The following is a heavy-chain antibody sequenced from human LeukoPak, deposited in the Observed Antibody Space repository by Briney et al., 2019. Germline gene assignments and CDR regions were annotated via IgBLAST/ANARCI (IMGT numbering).Heavy chain of an antibody. Sequence: GGSLRLSCAASGFTFRGFGLHWVRQAPGKGLEWVALIRSDGTIDTYADSVKDRFTISRDNSKSTLYLQMNSLRAEDMAVYYCAKMWGASNHYYYIDVWGEGTTVTVSS. CDR1: GFTFRGFG. J-gene: IGHJ6*03. CDR2: IRSDGTID. D-gene: IGHD4-11*01. V-gene: IGHV3-30*02. CDR3: AKMWGASNHYYYIDV.